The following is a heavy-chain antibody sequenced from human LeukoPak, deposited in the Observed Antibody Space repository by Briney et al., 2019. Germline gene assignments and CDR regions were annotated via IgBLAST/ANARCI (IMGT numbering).Heavy chain of an antibody. D-gene: IGHD6-19*01. J-gene: IGHJ4*02. CDR2: IYYSGST. V-gene: IGHV4-59*01. Sequence: ETLSLTCTVSGGSISSYYWSWIRQPPGKGLEWIGYIYYSGSTNYNPSLKSRVTISVDTSKNQFSLKLSSVTAADTAVYYCARGIAVAGPPAFDYWGQGTLVTVSS. CDR1: GGSISSYY. CDR3: ARGIAVAGPPAFDY.